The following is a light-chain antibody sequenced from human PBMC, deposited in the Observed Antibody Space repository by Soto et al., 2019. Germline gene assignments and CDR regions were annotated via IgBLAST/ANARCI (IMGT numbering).Light chain of an antibody. CDR1: QSVSIY. CDR3: QQYGSSPPYT. V-gene: IGKV3-11*01. J-gene: IGKJ2*01. CDR2: DAS. Sequence: EIVLTQSPATLSLSPGERATLSCRASQSVSIYLAWYQQKPGQAPRLLIYDASNRATGVPARFSGSGSGTDFTLTISSLEPEDFAVYYCQQYGSSPPYTFGQGTKLEIK.